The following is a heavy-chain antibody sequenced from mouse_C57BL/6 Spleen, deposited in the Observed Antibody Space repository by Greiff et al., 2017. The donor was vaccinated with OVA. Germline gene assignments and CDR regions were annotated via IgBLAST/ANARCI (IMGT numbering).Heavy chain of an antibody. CDR3: ARDQYDYGFAY. CDR2: ISDGGSYT. J-gene: IGHJ3*01. Sequence: EVNLVESGGGLVKPGGSLKLSCAASGFTFSSYAMSWVRQTPEKRLEWVATISDGGSYTYYPDNVKGRFTISRDNAKNNLYLQMSHLKSEDTAMYYCARDQYDYGFAYWGQGTLVTVSA. V-gene: IGHV5-4*01. CDR1: GFTFSSYA. D-gene: IGHD2-4*01.